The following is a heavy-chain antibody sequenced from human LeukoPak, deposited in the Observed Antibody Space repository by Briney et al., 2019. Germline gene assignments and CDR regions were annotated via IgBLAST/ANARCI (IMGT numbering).Heavy chain of an antibody. Sequence: GASVTVSRKPSVYTFTRYGVSWVRQAPGQRVEGMGWISTYNYNTNYAQQFRARVTLTKDTSTSTVYMELRSLRFDDTAIYYCARQVDTSMALPDYWGQGTLVTVSS. CDR3: ARQVDTSMALPDY. D-gene: IGHD5-18*01. CDR1: VYTFTRYG. V-gene: IGHV1-18*01. CDR2: ISTYNYNT. J-gene: IGHJ4*02.